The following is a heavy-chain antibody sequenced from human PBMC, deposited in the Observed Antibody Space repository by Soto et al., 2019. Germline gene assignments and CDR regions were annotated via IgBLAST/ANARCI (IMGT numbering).Heavy chain of an antibody. CDR1: GGSISSGGYY. CDR2: IYYSGST. V-gene: IGHV4-31*03. CDR3: ARGARRGGQQLVK. D-gene: IGHD6-13*01. Sequence: QVQLQESGPGLVKPSQTLSLTCTVSGGSISSGGYYWSWIRQHPGKGLEWIGYIYYSGSTYYNPSLKRRVTISVDTSKNQFSLQLSSVTAADTAVYYCARGARRGGQQLVKWGQGTLVTVSS. J-gene: IGHJ4*02.